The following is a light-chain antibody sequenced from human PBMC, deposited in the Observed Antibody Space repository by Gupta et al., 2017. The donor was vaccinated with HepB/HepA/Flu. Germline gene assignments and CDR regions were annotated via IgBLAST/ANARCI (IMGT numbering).Light chain of an antibody. CDR3: SSYAGNNKYV. V-gene: IGLV2-8*01. J-gene: IGLJ1*01. Sequence: QSALTQPPSASGSLGQSVTISCPGTSSDVGGYKYVSWYQQDPGKAPKLLIYEVSERPSWVPARFSASRSGNTASLTVSGLQAEDESYYYCSSYAGNNKYVFGSGTKVTVL. CDR2: EVS. CDR1: SSDVGGYKY.